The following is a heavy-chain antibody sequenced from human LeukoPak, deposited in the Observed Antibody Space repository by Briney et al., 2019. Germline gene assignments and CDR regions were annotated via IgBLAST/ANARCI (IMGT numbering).Heavy chain of an antibody. CDR2: IYYSGST. CDR3: TRVMRGYYFDY. V-gene: IGHV4-39*07. Sequence: SETLSLTCTVSGGSISSYYWSWIRQPPGKGLEWIGSIYYSGSTYYNPSLKSRVTISVDTSKNQFSLKLSSVTVADTAVYYCTRVMRGYYFDYWGQGTLVTVSS. D-gene: IGHD2-8*01. J-gene: IGHJ4*02. CDR1: GGSISSYY.